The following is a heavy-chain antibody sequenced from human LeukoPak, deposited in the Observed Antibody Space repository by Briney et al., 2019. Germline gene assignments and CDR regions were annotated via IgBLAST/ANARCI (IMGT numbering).Heavy chain of an antibody. CDR1: GGSISSSSYY. Sequence: SETLSLTCTVSGGSISSSSYYWGWIRQPPGKGLEWIGSIYYSGSTYYNPSLKSRVTISVDTSKNQFSLKLSSVTAADTAVYYCARDRVAVARDFDYWGQGTLVTVSS. V-gene: IGHV4-39*07. J-gene: IGHJ4*02. CDR3: ARDRVAVARDFDY. D-gene: IGHD6-19*01. CDR2: IYYSGST.